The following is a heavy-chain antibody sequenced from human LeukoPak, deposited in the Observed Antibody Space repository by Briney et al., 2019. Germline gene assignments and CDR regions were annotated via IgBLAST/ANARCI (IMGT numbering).Heavy chain of an antibody. D-gene: IGHD3-22*01. CDR2: ISGSGGST. V-gene: IGHV3-23*01. Sequence: PGGSLRLSCAASGFTFSGYAMSWVRQAPGKGLEWVSAISGSGGSTYHADSVKGRFTISRDNSKNTLYLQLNSLRAEDTAVYYCAKDQEYYDSSGYYDYWGQGTLVTVSS. CDR1: GFTFSGYA. CDR3: AKDQEYYDSSGYYDY. J-gene: IGHJ4*02.